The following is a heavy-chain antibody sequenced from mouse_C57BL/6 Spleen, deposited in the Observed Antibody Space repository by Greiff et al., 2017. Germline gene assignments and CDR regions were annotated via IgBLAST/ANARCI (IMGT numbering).Heavy chain of an antibody. V-gene: IGHV1-69*01. CDR1: GYTFTSYW. J-gene: IGHJ2*01. Sequence: VQLQQPGAELVMPGASVKLSCKASGYTFTSYWMHWVKQRPGQGLEWIGEIDPSDSYTNYNQKFKGKSTLTVDKSSSTAYMQLSSLTSEDSAVYYCARPYYYGSSRYYCDYGGQGTTLTVSS. CDR2: IDPSDSYT. D-gene: IGHD1-1*01. CDR3: ARPYYYGSSRYYCDY.